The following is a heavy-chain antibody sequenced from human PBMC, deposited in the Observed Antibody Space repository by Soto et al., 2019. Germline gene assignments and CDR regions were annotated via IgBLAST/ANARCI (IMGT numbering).Heavy chain of an antibody. J-gene: IGHJ3*02. CDR1: GFTFSSYA. V-gene: IGHV3-30-3*01. Sequence: ALRLSCAASGFTFSSYAMHWVRQAPGKGLEWVAVISYDGSNKYYADSVKGRFTISRDNSKNTLYLQMNSLRAEDTAVYYCAREGTMVRGVIINFAPDGGGWAFDIWGQGTMVTVSS. CDR3: AREGTMVRGVIINFAPDGGGWAFDI. CDR2: ISYDGSNK. D-gene: IGHD3-10*01.